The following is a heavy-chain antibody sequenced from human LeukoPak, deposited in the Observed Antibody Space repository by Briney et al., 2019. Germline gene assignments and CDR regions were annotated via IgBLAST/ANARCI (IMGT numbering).Heavy chain of an antibody. CDR3: ARGKTGTTAVDY. Sequence: GASVKVSCKASGYTFTSYDINWVRQATGQGLEWMGWMNPNSDNTGYAQKFQGRVTMTRNTSISTAYMELNSLRAEDTAVYYCARGKTGTTAVDYWGQGTLVTVSS. V-gene: IGHV1-8*01. D-gene: IGHD1-1*01. CDR2: MNPNSDNT. CDR1: GYTFTSYD. J-gene: IGHJ4*02.